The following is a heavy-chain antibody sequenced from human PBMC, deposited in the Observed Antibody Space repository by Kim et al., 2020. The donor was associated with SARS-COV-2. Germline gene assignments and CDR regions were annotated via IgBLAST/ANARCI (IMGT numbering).Heavy chain of an antibody. V-gene: IGHV1-18*01. CDR1: GYTFTSYG. D-gene: IGHD3-10*01. CDR3: ARSGDSSYYYYGMDV. CDR2: ISAYNGNT. J-gene: IGHJ6*02. Sequence: ASVKVSCKASGYTFTSYGISWVRQAPGQGLEWMGWISAYNGNTNYVQKLQGRVTMTTDTSTSTAYMELRSLRSDDTAVYYCARSGDSSYYYYGMDVWGQGTTVTVSS.